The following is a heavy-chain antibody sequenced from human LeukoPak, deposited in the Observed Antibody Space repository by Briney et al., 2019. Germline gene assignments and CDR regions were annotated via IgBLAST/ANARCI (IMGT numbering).Heavy chain of an antibody. CDR1: GFTFSIYA. J-gene: IGHJ4*02. Sequence: PGGSLRLSCAASGFTFSIYAMTWVRQAPGKGLELVSGINGRDNGTWYADSVKGRLTISRDNSKNTLYLQMNSLRAEDTAVYYCANDRIAAAGKGSFDYWGQGTLVTVSS. V-gene: IGHV3-23*01. CDR3: ANDRIAAAGKGSFDY. D-gene: IGHD6-13*01. CDR2: INGRDNGT.